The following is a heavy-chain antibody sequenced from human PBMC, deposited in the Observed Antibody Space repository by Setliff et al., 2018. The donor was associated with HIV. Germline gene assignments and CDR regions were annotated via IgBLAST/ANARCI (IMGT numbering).Heavy chain of an antibody. J-gene: IGHJ4*02. D-gene: IGHD1-26*01. CDR1: GFTFRNYN. V-gene: IGHV3-21*01. CDR3: ARELQWSRYSGREEEDY. CDR2: ISIGSGAAI. Sequence: PGGFLRLSCAASGFTFRNYNFNWVRQAPGRGLEWVSSISIGSGAAIYYAESVQGRFTVSRDNSKNSLYLQMNSLRAEDTAAYYCARELQWSRYSGREEEDYWGQGTLVTVSS.